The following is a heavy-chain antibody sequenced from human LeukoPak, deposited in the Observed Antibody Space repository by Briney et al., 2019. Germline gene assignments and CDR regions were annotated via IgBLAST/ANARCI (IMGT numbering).Heavy chain of an antibody. D-gene: IGHD4-17*01. Sequence: GGSLRLSCAASGFTFSSYSMNWVRQAPGKGLEWVSSISSSSSYIYYADSVKGRFTISRDNAKNSLYLQMNSLRAEDTAVYYCARDQTTVTSPIDYRGQGTLVTVSS. CDR1: GFTFSSYS. CDR2: ISSSSSYI. J-gene: IGHJ4*02. V-gene: IGHV3-21*01. CDR3: ARDQTTVTSPIDY.